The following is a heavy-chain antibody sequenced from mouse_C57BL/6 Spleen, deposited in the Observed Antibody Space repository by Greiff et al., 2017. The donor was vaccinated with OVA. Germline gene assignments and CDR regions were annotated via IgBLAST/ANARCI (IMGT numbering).Heavy chain of an antibody. CDR3: TRYDFDYGWYFDY. CDR2: IDPETGGT. CDR1: GYTFTDYE. D-gene: IGHD2-4*01. V-gene: IGHV1-15*01. Sequence: VQLQESGAELVRPGASVTLSCKASGYTFTDYEMHWVKQTPVHGLEWIGAIDPETGGTAYNQKFKGKAILTADKSSSTAYMELRSLTSEDSAVYYGTRYDFDYGWYFDYWGQGTTLTVSS. J-gene: IGHJ2*01.